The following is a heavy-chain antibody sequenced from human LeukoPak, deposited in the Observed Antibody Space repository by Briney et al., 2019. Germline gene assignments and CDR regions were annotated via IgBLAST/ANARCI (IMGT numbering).Heavy chain of an antibody. CDR1: GFTFSSYW. J-gene: IGHJ3*02. V-gene: IGHV3-74*01. CDR3: ARGGAYSSGPRGSHGAFDI. CDR2: MISDGRST. D-gene: IGHD6-19*01. Sequence: PGGSLRLSCAASGFTFSSYWMHWVRQAPGKGLVWVSCMISDGRSTSYADSVKGRLTISRDNAKNTLYLQMNSLRAEDTAVYYCARGGAYSSGPRGSHGAFDIWGQGTMVTVSS.